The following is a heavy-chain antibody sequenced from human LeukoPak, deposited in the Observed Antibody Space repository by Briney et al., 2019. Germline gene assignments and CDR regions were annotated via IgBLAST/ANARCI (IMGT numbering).Heavy chain of an antibody. CDR1: GYTFVDYY. D-gene: IGHD3/OR15-3a*01. CDR3: ARDHRLGRTGSDMPAD. Sequence: ASVKVSCKASGYTFVDYYMYWVRQAPGQGFEWIGWLNPRSGATKYAQKFQARVTMTRDTSTSTGYMELTRLTSDDTAVYYCARDHRLGRTGSDMPADWGQGTRVIVSS. J-gene: IGHJ4*02. V-gene: IGHV1-2*02. CDR2: LNPRSGAT.